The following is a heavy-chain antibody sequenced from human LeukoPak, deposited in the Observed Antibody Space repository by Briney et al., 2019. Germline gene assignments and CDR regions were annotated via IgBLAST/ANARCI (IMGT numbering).Heavy chain of an antibody. CDR3: ARDRLGDYDHSGYYDK. Sequence: GGSLRLSCASSGFTFSDYYMSWIRQAPGKGLEWVSYICDSGRTIYYADSVKGRFTISRDNAKNSVYLQMNNLGAEDTAVYYCARDRLGDYDHSGYYDKWGQGTLVTVSS. D-gene: IGHD3-22*01. V-gene: IGHV3-11*01. CDR2: ICDSGRTI. CDR1: GFTFSDYY. J-gene: IGHJ4*02.